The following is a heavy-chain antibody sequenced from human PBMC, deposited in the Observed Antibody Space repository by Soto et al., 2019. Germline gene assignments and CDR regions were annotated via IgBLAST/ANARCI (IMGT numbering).Heavy chain of an antibody. D-gene: IGHD3-3*01. V-gene: IGHV5-51*01. CDR3: ARTGRVDDFWSGYYMGYYYYYMDV. CDR1: GYSFTSYW. Sequence: GESLKISCKGSGYSFTSYWIGWVRQMPGKGLEWMGIIYPGDSDTRYSPSFQGQVTISADKSISTAYLQWSSLKASDTAMYYCARTGRVDDFWSGYYMGYYYYYMDVWGKGTTVTVSS. J-gene: IGHJ6*03. CDR2: IYPGDSDT.